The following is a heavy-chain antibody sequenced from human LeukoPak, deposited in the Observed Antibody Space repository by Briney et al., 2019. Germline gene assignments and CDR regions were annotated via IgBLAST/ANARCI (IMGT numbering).Heavy chain of an antibody. V-gene: IGHV3-9*03. J-gene: IGHJ4*02. CDR3: AKGQYSSGWYVFDY. CDR2: ISWNSGSI. D-gene: IGHD6-19*01. Sequence: PGGSLRLSCAASGFTFDDYAMHWVRQAPGKGLEWVSGISWNSGSIGYADSVKGRFTISRDNAKNSLYLQMNSLSAEDMALYYCAKGQYSSGWYVFDYWGQGTLVTVSS. CDR1: GFTFDDYA.